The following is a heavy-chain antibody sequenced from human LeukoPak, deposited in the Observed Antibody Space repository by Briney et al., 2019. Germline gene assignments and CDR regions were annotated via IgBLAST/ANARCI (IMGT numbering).Heavy chain of an antibody. CDR1: GGSFSGYC. CDR3: ARVLSYSSSWSYYYYYMDV. CDR2: INHSGST. V-gene: IGHV4-34*01. J-gene: IGHJ6*03. Sequence: PSETLSLTCAVYGGSFSGYCWSGIRQPPGKGLEWIGEINHSGSTNYNPSLKSRVTISVDTSKNQFSLKLSSVTAADTAVYYCARVLSYSSSWSYYYYYMDVWGKGTTVTVSS. D-gene: IGHD6-13*01.